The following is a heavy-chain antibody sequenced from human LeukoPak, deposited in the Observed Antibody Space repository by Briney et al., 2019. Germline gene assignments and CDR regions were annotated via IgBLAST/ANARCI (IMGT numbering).Heavy chain of an antibody. CDR2: ISGSGLYI. V-gene: IGHV3-21*01. D-gene: IGHD6-13*01. CDR1: GFSFDTYT. CDR3: ARGSYSSSWFEKYFFDS. J-gene: IGHJ4*02. Sequence: GGSLRLSCAASGFSFDTYTMNWVRQAPGRGLEWVSSISGSGLYIFYADSVKGRFTISRDNAKNSLYLQMNSLRADDTSLYFCARGSYSSSWFEKYFFDSWGQGTLVTVSA.